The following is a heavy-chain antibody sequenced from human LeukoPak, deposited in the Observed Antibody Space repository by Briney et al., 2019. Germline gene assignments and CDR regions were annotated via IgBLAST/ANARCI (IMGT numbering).Heavy chain of an antibody. J-gene: IGHJ4*02. CDR2: IRNDGSNN. D-gene: IGHD2/OR15-2a*01. V-gene: IGHV3-30*02. CDR1: GFTFSTYA. CDR3: AKEEYRISPPH. Sequence: VGSLRLSCAASGFTFSTYAMHWVRQAPGKGLEWVALIRNDGSNNHHADSVKGRFTISRDNSKNTLYLQMNSLRVEDTAVYYCAKEEYRISPPHWGQGTLVTVSS.